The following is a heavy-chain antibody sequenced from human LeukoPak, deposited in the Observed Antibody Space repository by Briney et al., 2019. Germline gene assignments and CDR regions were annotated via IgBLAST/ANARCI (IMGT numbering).Heavy chain of an antibody. CDR2: IYYSGST. CDR3: AGEDSSGYYPHFDY. Sequence: SETLSLTCTVSGGSISSYYWSWIRQPPGKGLEWIGYIYYSGSTNYNPSLKSRVTISVDTSKNQFSLKLSSVTAADTVVYYCAGEDSSGYYPHFDYWGQGTLVTVSS. CDR1: GGSISSYY. D-gene: IGHD3-22*01. V-gene: IGHV4-59*01. J-gene: IGHJ4*02.